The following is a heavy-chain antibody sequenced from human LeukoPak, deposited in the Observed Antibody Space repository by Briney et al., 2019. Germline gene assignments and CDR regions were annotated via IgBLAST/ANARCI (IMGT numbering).Heavy chain of an antibody. D-gene: IGHD2-2*01. Sequence: GGSLRLSCAASGFTFSSYAMSWVRQAPGKGLEWVSAISGSGGSTYYADSVKGRFTISRDNSKNTLYLQMNSLRAEDTAVYYCASSSRGIRSTSCYSFCGMDVWGQGTTVTVSS. CDR3: ASSSRGIRSTSCYSFCGMDV. J-gene: IGHJ6*02. CDR2: ISGSGGST. CDR1: GFTFSSYA. V-gene: IGHV3-23*01.